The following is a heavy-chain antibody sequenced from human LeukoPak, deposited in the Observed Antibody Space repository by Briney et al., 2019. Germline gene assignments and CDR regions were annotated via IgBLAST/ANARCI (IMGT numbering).Heavy chain of an antibody. V-gene: IGHV1-3*01. CDR1: GYTFTSYA. CDR2: ISAGNGNT. Sequence: ASVKVSCKASGYTFTSYAIHWVRQAPGQRLEWMGWISAGNGNTKYSQNFQGRVTFISNTSATTASMELSSLRSEDTAVYYCAREAGYYYYYYGMDVWGQGTTVTVSS. D-gene: IGHD6-19*01. CDR3: AREAGYYYYYYGMDV. J-gene: IGHJ6*02.